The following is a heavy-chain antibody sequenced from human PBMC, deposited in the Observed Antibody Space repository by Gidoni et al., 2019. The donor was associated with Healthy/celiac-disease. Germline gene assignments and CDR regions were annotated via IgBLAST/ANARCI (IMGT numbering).Heavy chain of an antibody. CDR2: INHSGST. CDR1: VGSFSGYY. V-gene: IGHV4-34*01. Sequence: QVQLQQWGAGLLKPSETLSLTCAVYVGSFSGYYWSWIRQPPGKGLEWIGEINHSGSTNYNPSLKSRVTISVDTSKNQFSLKLSSVTAADTAVYYCARGGKPSSIGDLFDYWGQGTLVTVSS. J-gene: IGHJ4*02. D-gene: IGHD6-6*01. CDR3: ARGGKPSSIGDLFDY.